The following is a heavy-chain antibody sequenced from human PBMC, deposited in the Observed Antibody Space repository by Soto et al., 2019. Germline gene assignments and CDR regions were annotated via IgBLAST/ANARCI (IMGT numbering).Heavy chain of an antibody. CDR1: GDSVSSNSAA. CDR2: TYYRSKWYN. J-gene: IGHJ5*02. V-gene: IGHV6-1*01. D-gene: IGHD6-13*01. Sequence: SPTLSLTCAISGDSVSSNSAAWNWIRQSPSRGLEWLGRTYYRSKWYNDYAVSVKSRITINPDTSKNQFSLQLNTVSPEDTAVYYCARGPGQQLGLDERDNWFDPWGQGTLVTVSS. CDR3: ARGPGQQLGLDERDNWFDP.